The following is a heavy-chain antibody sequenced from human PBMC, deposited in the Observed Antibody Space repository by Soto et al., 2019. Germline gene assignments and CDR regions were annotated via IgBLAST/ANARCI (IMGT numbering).Heavy chain of an antibody. CDR3: AKDRVIQLLPIWPDP. D-gene: IGHD2-2*01. CDR2: VSSDGNNK. J-gene: IGHJ5*02. V-gene: IGHV3-30*18. Sequence: QVHLVESGGGVLQPGTSLRLSCVASGFSFSKYGMHWVRQGPGKGLEWVAFVSSDGNNKYYADSVKGRFTISRDNSKNTVYLQVDSLRLDDTAIYYCAKDRVIQLLPIWPDPWGQGTLVTVSS. CDR1: GFSFSKYG.